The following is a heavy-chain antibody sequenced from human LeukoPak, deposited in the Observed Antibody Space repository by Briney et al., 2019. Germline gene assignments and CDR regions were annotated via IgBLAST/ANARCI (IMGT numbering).Heavy chain of an antibody. CDR2: ISYDGSNK. Sequence: GGSLRLSCAASGFTFSSYGMHWVRQAPGKGLEWVAVISYDGSNKYYADSVKGRFTISRDNSKNTLYLQMNSLRAEDTAVYYCAKDRQQWLVLLLYYFDYWGQGTLSPSPQ. D-gene: IGHD6-19*01. CDR1: GFTFSSYG. J-gene: IGHJ4*02. V-gene: IGHV3-30*18. CDR3: AKDRQQWLVLLLYYFDY.